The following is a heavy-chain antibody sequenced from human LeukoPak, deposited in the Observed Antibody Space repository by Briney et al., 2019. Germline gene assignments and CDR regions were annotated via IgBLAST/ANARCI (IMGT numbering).Heavy chain of an antibody. Sequence: PSETLSLTCAVSGGSISSGGYSWSWIRQPPGKGLEWIGYIYHSGSTYYNPSLKSRVTISVDRSKNQFSLKLSSVTAADTAVYYCARHRRYGGSDYWGQGTLVTVSS. CDR2: IYHSGST. D-gene: IGHD1-26*01. V-gene: IGHV4-30-2*01. CDR1: GGSISSGGYS. J-gene: IGHJ4*02. CDR3: ARHRRYGGSDY.